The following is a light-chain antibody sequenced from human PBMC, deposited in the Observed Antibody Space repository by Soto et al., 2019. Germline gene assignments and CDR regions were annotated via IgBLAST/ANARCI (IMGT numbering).Light chain of an antibody. CDR3: QQYNTWTPIT. V-gene: IGKV3-15*01. CDR1: QSVSSN. J-gene: IGKJ5*01. CDR2: GAS. Sequence: EIVMTQSPATLSVSPGERATLSCRASQSVSSNLAWYQLTFGQAPRLLIYGASTRATGIPGRFSGSGSGTEFTLTISSLQSEDFAVYYCQQYNTWTPITFGQGTRLEIK.